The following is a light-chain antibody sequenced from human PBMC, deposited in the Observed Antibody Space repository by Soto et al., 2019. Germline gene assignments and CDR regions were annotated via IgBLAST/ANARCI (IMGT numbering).Light chain of an antibody. CDR2: GNN. Sequence: QSVLTQPPSVSGAPGQRVTISCTGSSSNIGAGYDVHWYQQLPGTAPKLLIYGNNNRPSGVPDRFSGSKSITSASLAITGLQAEDEADYYCQSYGGSLNGHVFGTGTKLTVL. J-gene: IGLJ1*01. CDR1: SSNIGAGYD. V-gene: IGLV1-40*01. CDR3: QSYGGSLNGHV.